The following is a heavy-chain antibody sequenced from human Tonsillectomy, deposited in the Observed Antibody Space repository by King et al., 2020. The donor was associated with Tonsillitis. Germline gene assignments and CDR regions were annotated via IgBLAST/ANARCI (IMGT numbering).Heavy chain of an antibody. CDR3: ARERGGKFIS. Sequence: VQLVESGAEVKQPGASVKVSCTASGYTFTSYFIHWVRQAPGQGLEGMGMINSSGGGTGYAQKFQGRVTMTRDTSRSTVYMELSSLRSEDTAVYYCARERGGKFISCGQGALGTVSS. D-gene: IGHD3-16*02. J-gene: IGHJ5*02. V-gene: IGHV1-46*01. CDR2: INSSGGGT. CDR1: GYTFTSYF.